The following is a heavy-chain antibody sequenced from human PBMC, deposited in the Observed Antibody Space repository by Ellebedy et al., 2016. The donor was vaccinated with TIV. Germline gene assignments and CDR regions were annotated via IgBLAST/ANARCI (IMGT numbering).Heavy chain of an antibody. J-gene: IGHJ6*02. V-gene: IGHV4-59*01. Sequence: LETLSLTCTVSGGSISSYYWTWIRQPPGKGLEWIAYFYHSGNTNYSPSLKSRVTISVDTSKNQFSLKLSSVTAADTAVYYCARDIRGFYGMDVWGQGTTVTVSS. CDR2: FYHSGNT. CDR3: ARDIRGFYGMDV. CDR1: GGSISSYY.